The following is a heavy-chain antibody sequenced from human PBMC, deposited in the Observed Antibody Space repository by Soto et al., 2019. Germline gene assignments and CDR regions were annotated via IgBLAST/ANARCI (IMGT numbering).Heavy chain of an antibody. D-gene: IGHD5-12*01. CDR2: FDAEDGNT. Sequence: GASVKVSCKVSGYTLTELSMHWVRQAPGKGLEWMGGFDAEDGNTNYAQKFQGRVTMTTDTSTSTAYMELRSLRSDDTAVYYCARGGGFPEKSDENWFDPWGQGTLVTVSS. J-gene: IGHJ5*02. V-gene: IGHV1-24*01. CDR1: GYTLTELS. CDR3: ARGGGFPEKSDENWFDP.